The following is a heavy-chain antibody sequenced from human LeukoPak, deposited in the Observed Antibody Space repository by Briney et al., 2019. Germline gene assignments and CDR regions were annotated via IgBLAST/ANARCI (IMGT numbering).Heavy chain of an antibody. J-gene: IGHJ4*02. V-gene: IGHV1-2*02. Sequence: ASVKVSCKASGYTFTGYYMHWVRQAPGQGLEWMGWINPNSGGTNYAQKLQGRVTMTTDTSTSTAYMELRSLRSDDTAVYYCARDPGGAYSSSWYLDYWGQGTLVTVSS. D-gene: IGHD6-13*01. CDR2: INPNSGGT. CDR3: ARDPGGAYSSSWYLDY. CDR1: GYTFTGYY.